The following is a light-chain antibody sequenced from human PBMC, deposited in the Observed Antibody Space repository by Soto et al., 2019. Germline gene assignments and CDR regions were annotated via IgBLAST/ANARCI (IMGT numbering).Light chain of an antibody. V-gene: IGKV3-20*01. J-gene: IGKJ1*01. CDR1: QSISSSH. Sequence: IVLTQSPDTLSLSQGERATLSCRASQSISSSHLAWYQQKPGQAPRLLIYGASNRATGIPDRFSGSGSGTDFTLTISRLEPGDFAVYYCQQYATSPRTFGQGTKVEIK. CDR2: GAS. CDR3: QQYATSPRT.